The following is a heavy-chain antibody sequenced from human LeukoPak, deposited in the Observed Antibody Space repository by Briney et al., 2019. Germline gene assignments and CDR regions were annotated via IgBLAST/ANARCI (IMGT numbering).Heavy chain of an antibody. Sequence: SETLSLTCTVTGGSISSYYWNWIRQPPGKGLEWIGYIYNSGGTNYNPSLKSRVTISVDTSKNQISLKVDSVTAADTAMYYCARDAGYHFDSWGQGTLVTVSS. D-gene: IGHD5-18*01. J-gene: IGHJ4*02. CDR1: GGSISSYY. CDR3: ARDAGYHFDS. V-gene: IGHV4-59*01. CDR2: IYNSGGT.